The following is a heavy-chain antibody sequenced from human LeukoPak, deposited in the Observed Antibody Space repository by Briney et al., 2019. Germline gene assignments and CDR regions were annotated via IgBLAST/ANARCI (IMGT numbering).Heavy chain of an antibody. CDR3: ARNSGGRWDNWFDP. D-gene: IGHD2-15*01. J-gene: IGHJ5*02. CDR2: IKQDGSAK. V-gene: IGHV3-7*05. CDR1: GFTLLNYW. Sequence: GGSLRLSCAASGFTLLNYWMSWVRQAPGKGLEWVANIKQDGSAKYYVDSVKGRFTISRDNAKDSLYLQMNSLRAEDTAVYYCARNSGGRWDNWFDPWGQGTLVTVSS.